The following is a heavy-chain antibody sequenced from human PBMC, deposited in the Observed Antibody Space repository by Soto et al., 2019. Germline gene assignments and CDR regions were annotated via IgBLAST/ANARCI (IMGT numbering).Heavy chain of an antibody. CDR1: GFSVSSTF. CDR3: ARALVTTPPRTFDY. Sequence: HPGGSLRLSCAVSGFSVSSTFMNWVRQATGKGLEWVAVIHSGGNTFYGDSVKGRFTISRDNSKNMGYLQMTSLRGDDTAVYFCARALVTTPPRTFDYWGQGTLVTVSS. CDR2: IHSGGNT. V-gene: IGHV3-66*01. J-gene: IGHJ4*02. D-gene: IGHD2-21*02.